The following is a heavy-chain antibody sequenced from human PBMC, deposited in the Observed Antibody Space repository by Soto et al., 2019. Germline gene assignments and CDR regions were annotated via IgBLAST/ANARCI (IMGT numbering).Heavy chain of an antibody. J-gene: IGHJ6*02. Sequence: QMQLVQSGPEVKKPGTSVKVSCKASGFNFASSAVQWVRQARGQRLEWIGWIVVGSGNTNYAQKFQERVTITRDMSTSTAYMEMSSLRSEDTAVYYCAADIGYYGSGSYFYYYYGMDVWGQGTTVTVSS. D-gene: IGHD3-10*01. CDR3: AADIGYYGSGSYFYYYYGMDV. CDR1: GFNFASSA. V-gene: IGHV1-58*01. CDR2: IVVGSGNT.